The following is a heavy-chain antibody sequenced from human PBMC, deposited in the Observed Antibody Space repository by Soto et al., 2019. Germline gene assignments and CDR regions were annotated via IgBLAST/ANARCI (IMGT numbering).Heavy chain of an antibody. CDR2: ISHSGST. Sequence: PSETLSLTYGVSGGSISSSNWWSWVRQPPGKGLEWIGKISHSGSTNYNPSLESRVTISVDKSENHFSLKLSSVTAADTAVYYCNQYDYWRQGTLVTVA. CDR1: GGSISSSNW. J-gene: IGHJ4*02. CDR3: NQYDY. V-gene: IGHV4-4*02.